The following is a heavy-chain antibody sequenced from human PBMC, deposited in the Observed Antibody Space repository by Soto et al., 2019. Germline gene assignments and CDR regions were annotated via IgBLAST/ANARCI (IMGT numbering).Heavy chain of an antibody. V-gene: IGHV4-4*07. CDR1: GGSISSYY. J-gene: IGHJ6*02. CDR3: ARVAAGAAAQGGYYYGMDV. CDR2: IYTSGST. Sequence: SSETLSLTSTVSGGSISSYYWSWIRQPAGKGLEWIGRIYTSGSTNYNPSLKSRVTMSVDTSKNQFSLKLSSVTAADTAVYYCARVAAGAAAQGGYYYGMDVWGQGTTVTVSS. D-gene: IGHD6-13*01.